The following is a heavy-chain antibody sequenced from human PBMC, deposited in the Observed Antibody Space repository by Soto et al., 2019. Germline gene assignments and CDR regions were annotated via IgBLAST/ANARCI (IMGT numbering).Heavy chain of an antibody. CDR2: ISAYNGNT. V-gene: IGHV1-18*01. J-gene: IGHJ4*02. CDR3: ATQGYYYGSGSQRDFDY. Sequence: QVQLVQSGAEVKKPGASVKVSCKASGYTFTSYGISWVRQAPGQGLEWMGWISAYNGNTNYAQKLQGRVTMTTDTSTSTAYMELRSLRSDDTAVYYCATQGYYYGSGSQRDFDYWGQGTLVTVSS. CDR1: GYTFTSYG. D-gene: IGHD3-10*01.